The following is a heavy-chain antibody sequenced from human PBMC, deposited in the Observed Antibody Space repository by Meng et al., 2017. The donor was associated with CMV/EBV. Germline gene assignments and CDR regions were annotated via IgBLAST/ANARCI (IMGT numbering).Heavy chain of an antibody. CDR3: AKDQRLTSDPYGMDV. Sequence: GESLKISCAASGFTFSSYAMGWVRQAPGKGLEWVSVIYSGGSNTYYADSVKGRFTISRDNSKNTLYLQMNSLRAEDTAVYYCAKDQRLTSDPYGMDVWGQGTTVTVSS. D-gene: IGHD4/OR15-4a*01. J-gene: IGHJ6*02. CDR2: IYSGGSNT. CDR1: GFTFSSYA. V-gene: IGHV3-23*03.